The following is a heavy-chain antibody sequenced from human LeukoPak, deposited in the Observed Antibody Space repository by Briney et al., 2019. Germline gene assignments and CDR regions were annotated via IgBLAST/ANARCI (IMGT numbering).Heavy chain of an antibody. CDR3: ARDTYGFFDM. Sequence: SGGSLRLSCAASGFTLRDYYMSWIRQAPGKGREWIAYIGSSDSAIFYADSVKGRFTISRDTAKNSLYLQMNSLRAEDTSLYYCARDTYGFFDMWGQGTMVTVSS. CDR2: IGSSDSAI. V-gene: IGHV3-11*01. D-gene: IGHD3-10*01. CDR1: GFTLRDYY. J-gene: IGHJ3*02.